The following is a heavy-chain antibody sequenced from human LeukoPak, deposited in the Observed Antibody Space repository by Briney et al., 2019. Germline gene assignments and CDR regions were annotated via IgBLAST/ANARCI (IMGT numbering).Heavy chain of an antibody. CDR3: ARDGATVVTRRWAMGGGPSWYFDL. D-gene: IGHD4-23*01. Sequence: SETLSLTCTVSGGSISSGSYYWSWIRQPAGKGLEWIGRIDTSGSTNYNPSLKSRVTISVDTSKNQFSLKLSAVTAADTAVYYCARDGATVVTRRWAMGGGPSWYFDLWGRGTLVTVSS. J-gene: IGHJ2*01. CDR2: IDTSGST. V-gene: IGHV4-61*02. CDR1: GGSISSGSYY.